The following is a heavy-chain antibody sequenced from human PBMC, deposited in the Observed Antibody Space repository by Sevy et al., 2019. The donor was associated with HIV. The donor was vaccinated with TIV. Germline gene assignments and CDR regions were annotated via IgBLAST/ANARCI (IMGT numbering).Heavy chain of an antibody. V-gene: IGHV1-24*01. CDR3: ATTKDYHASSSYPFVD. J-gene: IGHJ4*02. Sequence: ASVKVSCKVSGSTLTKLSMHWVRQAPGKGLEWMATFDPEDGETIYVQKFQGRVTMTEDTSTDTAYMELSSLRSEDTAVYYCATTKDYHASSSYPFVDWSQGTLVTVSS. D-gene: IGHD3-22*01. CDR1: GSTLTKLS. CDR2: FDPEDGET.